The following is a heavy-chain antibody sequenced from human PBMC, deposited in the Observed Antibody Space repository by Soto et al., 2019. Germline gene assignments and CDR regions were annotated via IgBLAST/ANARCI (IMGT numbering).Heavy chain of an antibody. CDR3: AKGQHCSSTSCYFYYYGMDV. CDR2: ISYDGSNK. J-gene: IGHJ6*02. Sequence: QVQLVESGGGVVQPGRSLRLSCAASGFIFNTYDMHWVRQAPGKGLEWVAVISYDGSNKYYADSVKGRLTISRDNSKKMXYXXMNSLRPEDTAVYYCAKGQHCSSTSCYFYYYGMDVWGQGTKVAVSS. CDR1: GFIFNTYD. V-gene: IGHV3-30*18. D-gene: IGHD2-2*01.